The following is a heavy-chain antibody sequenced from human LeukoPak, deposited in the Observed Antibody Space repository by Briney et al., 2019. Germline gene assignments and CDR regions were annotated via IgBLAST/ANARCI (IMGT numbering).Heavy chain of an antibody. CDR3: ARRPWASSGPHFDY. Sequence: SQTLSLGSTVSGASMTSKYSSCIRQPPGKELEWIGYIYPSGSSNYHPSLRSRVTISVDTSKNQFSLRLSSVTAADTDVYYCARRPWASSGPHFDYWGQGILVTVSS. J-gene: IGHJ4*02. D-gene: IGHD1-1*01. V-gene: IGHV4-4*09. CDR1: GASMTSKY. CDR2: IYPSGSS.